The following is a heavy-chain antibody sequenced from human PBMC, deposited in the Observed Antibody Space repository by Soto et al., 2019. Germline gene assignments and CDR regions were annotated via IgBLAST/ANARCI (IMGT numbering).Heavy chain of an antibody. CDR1: GGSFTSNNW. CDR3: ASRDPGTSVDY. CDR2: IYRTVIT. Sequence: SETLSLTCAVSGGSFTSNNWWTWVRQPPGQGLEWIGEIYRTVITNYNPSLKSRVTISLDKSDNQFSLKVTSLTAADTAVYYCASRDPGTSVDYWGQGTLVTVSS. V-gene: IGHV4-4*02. D-gene: IGHD1-7*01. J-gene: IGHJ4*02.